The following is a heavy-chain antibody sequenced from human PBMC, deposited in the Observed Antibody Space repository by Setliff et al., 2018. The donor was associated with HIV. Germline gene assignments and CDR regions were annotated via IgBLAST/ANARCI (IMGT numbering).Heavy chain of an antibody. Sequence: SETLSLTCNVSGGSIRSYYCNWIRQPPGKGPEWIGYIHSSGSTIYNPSLKSRITISLDTSKEQFSLELSSATAADTAVYYCATLDHSGGNFLAYWGQGSLVTVSS. V-gene: IGHV4-4*09. J-gene: IGHJ4*02. CDR1: GGSIRSYY. CDR3: ATLDHSGGNFLAY. CDR2: IHSSGST. D-gene: IGHD2-21*02.